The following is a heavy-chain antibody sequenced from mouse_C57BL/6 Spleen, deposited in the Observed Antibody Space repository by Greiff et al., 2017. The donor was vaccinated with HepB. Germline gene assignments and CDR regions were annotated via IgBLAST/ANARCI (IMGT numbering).Heavy chain of an antibody. J-gene: IGHJ2*01. CDR1: GYTFTSYW. Sequence: EVKVVESGTVLARPGASVKMSCKTSGYTFTSYWMHWVKQRPGQGLEWIGAIYPGNSDTSYNQKFKGKAKLTAVTSASTAYMERSSLTNEDSAVYYCTGYYGNYFDYWGQGTTRTVSS. D-gene: IGHD2-1*01. V-gene: IGHV1-5*01. CDR3: TGYYGNYFDY. CDR2: IYPGNSDT.